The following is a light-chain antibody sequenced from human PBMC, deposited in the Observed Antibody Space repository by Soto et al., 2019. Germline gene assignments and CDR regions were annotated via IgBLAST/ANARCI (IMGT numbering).Light chain of an antibody. CDR3: QNYSGAPWT. Sequence: DIQMMQSPSSLSASVGDRVTITCRASQGISTYLVWYQQKPGTVPKLLIFAASTLQSGVPSRFSGSGSGTDFTLTISSLQPEDVGTYYCQNYSGAPWTFGQWTKVEIK. V-gene: IGKV1-27*01. J-gene: IGKJ1*01. CDR1: QGISTY. CDR2: AAS.